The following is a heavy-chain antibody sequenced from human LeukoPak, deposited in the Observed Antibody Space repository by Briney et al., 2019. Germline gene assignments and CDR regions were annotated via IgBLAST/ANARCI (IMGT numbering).Heavy chain of an antibody. CDR3: ARHGGRLRLGELSSPDY. V-gene: IGHV4-59*08. CDR1: GGSISSYY. CDR2: IYYSGST. D-gene: IGHD3-16*02. J-gene: IGHJ4*02. Sequence: SETLSLTCTLSGGSISSYYWSWLRQPTGKGVGWVGYIYYSGSTNYTPSLKSRVTISVDTSKNQFSLKLSSVTAADTAVYYCARHGGRLRLGELSSPDYWGQGTLVTVSS.